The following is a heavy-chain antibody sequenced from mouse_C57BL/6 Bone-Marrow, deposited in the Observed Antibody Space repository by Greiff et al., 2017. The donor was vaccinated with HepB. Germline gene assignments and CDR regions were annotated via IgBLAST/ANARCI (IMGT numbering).Heavy chain of an antibody. D-gene: IGHD2-10*01. CDR1: GFTFSDYG. V-gene: IGHV5-17*01. CDR2: ISSGSSTI. Sequence: DVMLVESGGGLVKPGGSLKLSCAASGFTFSDYGMHWVRQAPEKGLEWVAYISSGSSTIYYADTVKGRFTISRDNAKNTLFLQMTSLRSEDTAMYYCARAYYGKDWYFDVWGTGTTVTVSS. J-gene: IGHJ1*03. CDR3: ARAYYGKDWYFDV.